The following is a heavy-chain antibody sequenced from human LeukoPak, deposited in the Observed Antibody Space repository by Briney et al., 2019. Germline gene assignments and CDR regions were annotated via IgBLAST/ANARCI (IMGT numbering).Heavy chain of an antibody. CDR1: GFTFSSYG. Sequence: GRSLRLSCAASGFTFSSYGMHWVRQAPGKGLEWVAVISYDGSNKYYADSVKGRFTISRDNSKNTPYLQMNSLRAEDTAVYYCAKRAVVVAAKFGNYFDYWGQGTLVTVSS. J-gene: IGHJ4*02. CDR3: AKRAVVVAAKFGNYFDY. V-gene: IGHV3-30*18. CDR2: ISYDGSNK. D-gene: IGHD2-15*01.